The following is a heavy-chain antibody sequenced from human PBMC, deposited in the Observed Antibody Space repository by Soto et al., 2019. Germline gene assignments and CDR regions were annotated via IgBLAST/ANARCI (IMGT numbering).Heavy chain of an antibody. Sequence: PSETLSLTCAVYGGSFSGYYWSWIRQPPGKGLEWIGEINHSGSTNYNPSLKSRVTISVDTSKNQSSLKLSSVTAADTAVYYCARGRYYYDSSGYWLKGRWFDPWGQGTLVTVSS. V-gene: IGHV4-34*01. D-gene: IGHD3-22*01. CDR3: ARGRYYYDSSGYWLKGRWFDP. CDR2: INHSGST. J-gene: IGHJ5*02. CDR1: GGSFSGYY.